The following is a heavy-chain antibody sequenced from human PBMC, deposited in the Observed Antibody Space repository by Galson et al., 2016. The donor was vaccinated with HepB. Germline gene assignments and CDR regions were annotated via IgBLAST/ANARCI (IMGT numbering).Heavy chain of an antibody. V-gene: IGHV1-8*01. J-gene: IGHJ6*02. CDR1: GYTFNDHD. CDR2: MTPNTGYT. Sequence: SVKVSCKASGYTFNDHDINWLRQAPGQGLEWMGWMTPNTGYTGYAQKFRGRVTMTGNTSISTAYMELSGLTSEDTGVYFCARGRPPASHGTYHYGLDVWGQGATVAVSS. CDR3: ARGRPPASHGTYHYGLDV.